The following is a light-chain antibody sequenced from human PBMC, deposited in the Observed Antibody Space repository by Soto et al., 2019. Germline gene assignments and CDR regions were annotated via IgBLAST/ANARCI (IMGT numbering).Light chain of an antibody. V-gene: IGKV1-12*01. J-gene: IGKJ4*01. CDR3: QQGSNFPFT. Sequence: DIQMTQSPASVSASVGDRVTITCRASQDINSWLGWYQQKPGIAPQLVISAASTLESGVPSRFSGSGSGTEFTLTISSLQPEDFATYYCQQGSNFPFTVGGGTKVQSK. CDR1: QDINSW. CDR2: AAS.